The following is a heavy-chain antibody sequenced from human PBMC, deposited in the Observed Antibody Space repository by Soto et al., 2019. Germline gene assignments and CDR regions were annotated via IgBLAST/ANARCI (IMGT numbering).Heavy chain of an antibody. CDR1: GGTFSSYA. CDR2: IIPIPGTA. V-gene: IGHV1-69*13. Sequence: ASVKVSCKASGGTFSSYAISWVRQAPGQGLEWMGGIIPIPGTANYAQKFQGRVTITADESTSTAYMELSSLRSEDTAVYYCARSQGSSTSLEIYYYYYYGMDVWGQGTTVSVSS. J-gene: IGHJ6*02. D-gene: IGHD2-2*01. CDR3: ARSQGSSTSLEIYYYYYYGMDV.